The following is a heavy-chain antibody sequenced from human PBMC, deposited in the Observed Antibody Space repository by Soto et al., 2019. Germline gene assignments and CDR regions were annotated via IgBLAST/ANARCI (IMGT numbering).Heavy chain of an antibody. V-gene: IGHV3-66*01. Sequence: GGSLRLSCAASGFTVSSTYMSWVRQAPGKGLEWVSLIYSGGSTYYADSAKGRFTISRDNSKNTLYLQMNSLRAEDTAVYYCAKDAMRITMIVVVIHYGMDVWGQGTTVTVSS. D-gene: IGHD3-22*01. CDR3: AKDAMRITMIVVVIHYGMDV. CDR1: GFTVSSTY. CDR2: IYSGGST. J-gene: IGHJ6*02.